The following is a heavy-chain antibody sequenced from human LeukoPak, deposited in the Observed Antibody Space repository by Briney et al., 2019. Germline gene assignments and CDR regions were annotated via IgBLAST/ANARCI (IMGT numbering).Heavy chain of an antibody. CDR3: ARDRGYDSSSNWFDP. D-gene: IGHD3-22*01. V-gene: IGHV1-18*01. CDR1: GYTFTSYG. CDR2: ISAYNGNT. J-gene: IGHJ5*02. Sequence: ASVKVSCKASGYTFTSYGISWVRHAPGQGLEWMGWISAYNGNTNYAQKLQGRVTMTTDTSTSTAYMELRSLRSDDTAVYYCARDRGYDSSSNWFDPWGQGTLVTVSS.